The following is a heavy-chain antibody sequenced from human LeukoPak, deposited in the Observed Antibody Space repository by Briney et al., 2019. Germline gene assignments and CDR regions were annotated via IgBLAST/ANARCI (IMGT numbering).Heavy chain of an antibody. J-gene: IGHJ4*02. CDR3: ARKAGKMFDY. V-gene: IGHV3-7*01. D-gene: IGHD6-19*01. CDR2: IKQDGREK. CDR1: GFTFSNYW. Sequence: PRGSLRLSCTASGFTFSNYWMTWVRQAPGKGMEWVANIKQDGREKYYVDSVTGRFTISRDNAKNLLFLQMSSLSPEDTAVYYCARKAGKMFDYWGQGTLVTASS.